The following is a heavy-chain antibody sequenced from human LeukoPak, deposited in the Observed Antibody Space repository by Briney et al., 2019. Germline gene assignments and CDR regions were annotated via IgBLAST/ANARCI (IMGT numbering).Heavy chain of an antibody. CDR2: ISGSGGGT. D-gene: IGHD6-13*01. Sequence: GGSLRLSCAASGFPFNSYWMSWVRQAPGKGLEWVSSISGSGGGTYYADSVKGRFTISRDNSKSTLYLQMNSLRAEDTAVYYCAKSYNSSWHNFDSWGQGTLVPVSS. J-gene: IGHJ4*02. V-gene: IGHV3-23*01. CDR1: GFPFNSYW. CDR3: AKSYNSSWHNFDS.